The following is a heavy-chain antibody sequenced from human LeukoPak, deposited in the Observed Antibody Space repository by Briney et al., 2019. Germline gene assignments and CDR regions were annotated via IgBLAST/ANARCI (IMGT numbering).Heavy chain of an antibody. J-gene: IGHJ3*02. CDR2: IIPISGTA. CDR3: ARVSGYYDSDAFDI. V-gene: IGHV1-69*13. CDR1: GGTFSSYA. D-gene: IGHD3-22*01. Sequence: AASVKVSCKASGGTFSSYAISWVRQAPGQGLEWMGGIIPISGTANYAQKFQGRVTITADESTSTAYMELSSLRSEDTAVYYCARVSGYYDSDAFDIWGQGTMVTVSS.